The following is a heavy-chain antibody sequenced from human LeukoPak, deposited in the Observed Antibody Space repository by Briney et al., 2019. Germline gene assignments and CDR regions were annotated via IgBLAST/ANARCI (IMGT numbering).Heavy chain of an antibody. Sequence: ASVTVSCTVSGYTLTELSMHWVRQAPGKGLEWMGGFDPEDGETIYAQKFQGRVTMTEDTSTDTAYMELSSLRSEDTAVYYCATDSSGWYRAFDIWGQGTMVTVSS. CDR2: FDPEDGET. J-gene: IGHJ3*02. CDR1: GYTLTELS. D-gene: IGHD6-19*01. CDR3: ATDSSGWYRAFDI. V-gene: IGHV1-24*01.